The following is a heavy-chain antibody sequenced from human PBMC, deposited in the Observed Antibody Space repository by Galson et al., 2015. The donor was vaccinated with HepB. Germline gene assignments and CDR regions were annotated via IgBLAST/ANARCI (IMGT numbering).Heavy chain of an antibody. CDR1: GFTFSSYW. V-gene: IGHV3-7*03. J-gene: IGHJ4*02. CDR2: IKQDGSEK. D-gene: IGHD6-19*01. Sequence: SLRLSCAASGFTFSSYWMSWVRQAPGKGLEWVANIKQDGSEKYYVDSVKGRFTISRDNAKNTLYLQMNSLRAEDTAVYYCAKSSGWYYFDYWGQGTLVTVSS. CDR3: AKSSGWYYFDY.